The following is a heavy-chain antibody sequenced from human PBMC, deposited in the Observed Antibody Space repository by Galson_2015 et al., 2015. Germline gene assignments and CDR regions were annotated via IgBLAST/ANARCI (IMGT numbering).Heavy chain of an antibody. CDR3: AKDETSPLDY. CDR2: GSEK. J-gene: IGHJ4*02. V-gene: IGHV3-7*01. Sequence: GSEKYYGDSVKGRFTISRDNGRNSMYLQMNSLRAEDTAVYYCAKDETSPLDYWGQGTLVTVSS. D-gene: IGHD6-6*01.